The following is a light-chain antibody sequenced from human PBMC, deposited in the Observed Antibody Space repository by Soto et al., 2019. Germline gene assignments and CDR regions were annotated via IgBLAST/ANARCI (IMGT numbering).Light chain of an antibody. CDR3: KQRSNWPPL. CDR2: DAS. Sequence: EIVLTQSPATLSLSPGERATLSCRASQSVSSYLAWYQQKPGQAPRLLIYDASNRATGIPARFSGSGSGTNFTITIRSLEPEVFVIYYCKQRSNWPPLFGGGTKVEIK. V-gene: IGKV3-11*01. CDR1: QSVSSY. J-gene: IGKJ4*01.